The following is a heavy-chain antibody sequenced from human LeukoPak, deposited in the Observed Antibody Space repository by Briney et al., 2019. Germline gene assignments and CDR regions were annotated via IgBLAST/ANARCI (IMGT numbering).Heavy chain of an antibody. J-gene: IGHJ4*02. CDR1: GGSISSGGYS. Sequence: SETLSLTCAVSGGSISSGGYSWSWIRQPPGKGLEWIGEINHSGSTNYNPSLKSRVTISVDTSKNQFSLKLSSVTAADTAVYYCARGDPRDSSGYYLDYWGQGTLVTVSS. CDR3: ARGDPRDSSGYYLDY. V-gene: IGHV4-30-2*01. CDR2: INHSGST. D-gene: IGHD3-22*01.